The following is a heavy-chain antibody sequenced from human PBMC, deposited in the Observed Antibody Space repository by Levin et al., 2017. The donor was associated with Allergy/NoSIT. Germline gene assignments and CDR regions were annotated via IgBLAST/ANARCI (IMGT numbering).Heavy chain of an antibody. Sequence: AGGSLRLSCAASGFTFSSYSMHWVRQAPGKGLEWVSYITSSSSTIYYADSVKGRFTISRDNAKNSLYLQMNSLRAEDTAVYYCARERVRGGSSFDYWGQGTLVTVSS. V-gene: IGHV3-48*01. D-gene: IGHD2-15*01. CDR2: ITSSSSTI. CDR1: GFTFSSYS. CDR3: ARERVRGGSSFDY. J-gene: IGHJ4*02.